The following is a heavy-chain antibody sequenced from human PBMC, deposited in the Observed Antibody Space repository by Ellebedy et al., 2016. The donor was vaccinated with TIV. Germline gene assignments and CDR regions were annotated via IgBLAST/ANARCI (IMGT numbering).Heavy chain of an antibody. J-gene: IGHJ5*02. CDR3: ARVVGVRVSMVRGVIGRFDP. Sequence: MPSETLSLTCTVSGGSISSSPYYWGWIRQPPGKLLEWIASISHSGSTYYNQSLMRRVTISVDTSKNQFSLNLISVTAADTAVYYCARVVGVRVSMVRGVIGRFDPWGQGTMVSVSS. V-gene: IGHV4-39*01. CDR1: GGSISSSPYY. CDR2: ISHSGST. D-gene: IGHD3-10*01.